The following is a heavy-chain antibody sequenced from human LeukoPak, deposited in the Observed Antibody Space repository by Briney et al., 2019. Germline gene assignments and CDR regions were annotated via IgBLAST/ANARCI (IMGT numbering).Heavy chain of an antibody. V-gene: IGHV4-59*11. CDR3: ARQPDYGDQVFDY. Sequence: PSETLSLTCTVSGGSISSHYWSWIRQPPGKGLEWIGYIYYSGSTNYNPSLKSRVTISVDTSKNRFSLKLSSVTAADTAVYYCARQPDYGDQVFDYWGQGILVTVSS. CDR2: IYYSGST. D-gene: IGHD4-17*01. J-gene: IGHJ4*02. CDR1: GGSISSHY.